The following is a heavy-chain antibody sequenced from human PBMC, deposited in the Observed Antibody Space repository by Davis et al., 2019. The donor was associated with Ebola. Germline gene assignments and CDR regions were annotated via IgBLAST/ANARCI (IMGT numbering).Heavy chain of an antibody. D-gene: IGHD5-12*01. CDR1: GFTFSNYA. CDR2: ITRSDGST. Sequence: ESLSLSCAVSGFTFSNYAMTWVRQAPGKGPEWVAGITRSDGSTYCADSVKGRFTISRDNSKNTLYLQMNSLRAEDTAIYHCAKVLQATNLLGTTYYYYALDVWGQGTTVTVSA. V-gene: IGHV3-23*01. J-gene: IGHJ6*01. CDR3: AKVLQATNLLGTTYYYYALDV.